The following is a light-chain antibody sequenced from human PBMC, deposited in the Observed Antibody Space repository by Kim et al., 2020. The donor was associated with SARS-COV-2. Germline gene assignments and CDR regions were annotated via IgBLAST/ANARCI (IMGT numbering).Light chain of an antibody. CDR2: GNS. V-gene: IGLV1-40*01. CDR3: QSYDSSLSVV. CDR1: RSNIGAGYD. J-gene: IGLJ2*01. Sequence: GQRVTISCTGRRSNIGAGYDVHWYQQLPGTAPKLLIYGNSNRPSGVPDRFSGSKSGTSASLAITGLQAEDEADYYCQSYDSSLSVVFGGGTQLTVL.